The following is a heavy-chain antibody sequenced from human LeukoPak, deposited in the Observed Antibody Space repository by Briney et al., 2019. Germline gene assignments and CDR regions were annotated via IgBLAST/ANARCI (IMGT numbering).Heavy chain of an antibody. D-gene: IGHD3-9*01. CDR3: ARDRASGLYNILTGYPTIDY. V-gene: IGHV1-18*01. CDR2: ISAYNGNT. J-gene: IGHJ4*02. CDR1: GYTFTSYG. Sequence: ASVKVSCKASGYTFTSYGVSWVRQAPGQGLEWMGWISAYNGNTNYAQKLQGRVTMTTDTSTSTAYMELRSLRSDDTAVYYCARDRASGLYNILTGYPTIDYWGQGTLVTVSS.